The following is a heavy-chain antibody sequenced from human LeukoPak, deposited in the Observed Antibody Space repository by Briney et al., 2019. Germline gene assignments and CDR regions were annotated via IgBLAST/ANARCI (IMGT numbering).Heavy chain of an antibody. CDR1: GFTFSSYW. Sequence: GGSLRLSCAVSGFTFSSYWMSWVRQAPGKGLEWVSVIYSGGSTYYADSVKGRFTISRDNSKNTLYLQMNSLRAEDTAVYYCARGGDYGDPAYYYYGMDVWGQGTTVTVSS. V-gene: IGHV3-53*01. J-gene: IGHJ6*02. CDR2: IYSGGST. D-gene: IGHD4-17*01. CDR3: ARGGDYGDPAYYYYGMDV.